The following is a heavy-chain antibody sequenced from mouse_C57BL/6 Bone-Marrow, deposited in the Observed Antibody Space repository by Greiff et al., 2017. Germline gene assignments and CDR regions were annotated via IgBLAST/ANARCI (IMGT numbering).Heavy chain of an antibody. CDR2: IDPSDSNT. CDR1: GYTFTSYW. V-gene: IGHV1-50*01. Sequence: VQLQQPGAELVKPGASVKLSCKASGYTFTSYWMKWVKQRPGQGLEWIGRIDPSDSNTNYNQKFKGKATLTVDTSSSTAYMQLSSLTSEDSAVXSCARRDYDGYYDYWGQGTTLTVSS. D-gene: IGHD2-3*01. CDR3: ARRDYDGYYDY. J-gene: IGHJ2*01.